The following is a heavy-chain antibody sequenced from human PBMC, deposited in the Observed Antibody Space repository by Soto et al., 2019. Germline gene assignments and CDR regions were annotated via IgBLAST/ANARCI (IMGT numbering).Heavy chain of an antibody. CDR2: AHHSGRT. J-gene: IGHJ6*02. V-gene: IGHV4-4*02. Sequence: SETLSLTCTVSGDSMSSSNWWNWVRQPPGKGLEWIGEAHHSGRTNYNPSLKSRVTISVDRSQNRFSLKLSSVTAADTAVYYCARPTRQWLGLRYYYGMDVWGQGTTVTVSS. CDR1: GDSMSSSNW. D-gene: IGHD6-19*01. CDR3: ARPTRQWLGLRYYYGMDV.